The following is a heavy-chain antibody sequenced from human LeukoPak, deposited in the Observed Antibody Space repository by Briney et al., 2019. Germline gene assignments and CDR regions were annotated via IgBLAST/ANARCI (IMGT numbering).Heavy chain of an antibody. CDR3: ARAYCSGGSCYSSHYYYGMDV. CDR1: GGSISSGGYY. Sequence: PSETLSLTCTVSGGSISSGGYYWSWLRQHPGKGLEWIGYIYYSGSTYYNPSLKSRVTISVDTSKNQFSLKLSSVTAADTAVYYCARAYCSGGSCYSSHYYYGMDVWGQGTTVTVSS. D-gene: IGHD2-15*01. V-gene: IGHV4-31*03. CDR2: IYYSGST. J-gene: IGHJ6*02.